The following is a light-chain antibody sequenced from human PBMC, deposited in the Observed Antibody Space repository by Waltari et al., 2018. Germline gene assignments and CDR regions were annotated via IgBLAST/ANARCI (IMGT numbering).Light chain of an antibody. Sequence: SVLTQPPSVSAAPGQRVTISCSGSHSNIGIHSVSWYQQFPGAAPKLLIYENNRRPPGIPDRFSGSKSDTSATLDISGLQTGDEAHYYCGTWDSSLSDGRLFGGGTKLTVL. CDR3: GTWDSSLSDGRL. CDR2: ENN. CDR1: HSNIGIHS. V-gene: IGLV1-51*02. J-gene: IGLJ3*02.